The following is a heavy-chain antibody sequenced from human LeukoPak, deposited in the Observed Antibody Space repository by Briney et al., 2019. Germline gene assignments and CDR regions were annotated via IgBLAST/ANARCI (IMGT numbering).Heavy chain of an antibody. CDR3: ASGSGYCSGGSCSDY. J-gene: IGHJ4*02. D-gene: IGHD2-15*01. Sequence: PGGSLRLSCAASGFTFSSYGMSWVRQAPGKGLEWVSAISSGSSYIYYADSVKGRFTISRDNAKNSLYLQMNSLRAEDTAVYYCASGSGYCSGGSCSDYWGQGTLVTVSS. CDR1: GFTFSSYG. CDR2: ISSGSSYI. V-gene: IGHV3-21*01.